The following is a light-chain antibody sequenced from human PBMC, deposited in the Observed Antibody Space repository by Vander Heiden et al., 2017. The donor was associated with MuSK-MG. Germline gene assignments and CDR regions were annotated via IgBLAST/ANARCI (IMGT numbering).Light chain of an antibody. CDR2: GVS. Sequence: DVQMTQSPSTLSASVGDRVTITCRASRSISTSLAWYQKKPEKAPKLLIYGVSTLHSGVPSRFSGSGSGTEFTLTIRGLQPDEVATYYCQQDYNYSSSFGQGTKLEI. CDR3: QQDYNYSSS. CDR1: RSISTS. V-gene: IGKV1-5*03. J-gene: IGKJ2*01.